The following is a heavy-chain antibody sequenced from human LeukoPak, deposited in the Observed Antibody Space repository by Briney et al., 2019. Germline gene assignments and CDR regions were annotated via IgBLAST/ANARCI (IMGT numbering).Heavy chain of an antibody. J-gene: IGHJ2*01. CDR2: IYNSEST. CDR1: GGSVSSYY. D-gene: IGHD6-19*01. Sequence: SETLSLTCTVSGGSVSSYYWSWIRQPPGKGLEWIGYIYNSESTKYNSSLMSRVTMSLDTSKNQVFLKLSSVTAADTAVYCARFHSGPSGWYVLWYFDLWGRGTLVTVSS. CDR3: ARFHSGPSGWYVLWYFDL. V-gene: IGHV4-4*09.